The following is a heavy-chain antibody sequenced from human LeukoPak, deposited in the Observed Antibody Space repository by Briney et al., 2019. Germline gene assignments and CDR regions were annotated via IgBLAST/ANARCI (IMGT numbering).Heavy chain of an antibody. V-gene: IGHV3-33*01. CDR1: GFTFSSYG. D-gene: IGHD3-22*01. Sequence: GRSLRLSCVVSGFTFSSYGMHWVRQAPGKWLEWVAVIWYDGSKEYYIDSVKGRFTISRDNSKNTLYLQMNSLRAEDTAVYYCARGSGYYPLFDYWGQGTLVTVSS. CDR2: IWYDGSKE. CDR3: ARGSGYYPLFDY. J-gene: IGHJ4*02.